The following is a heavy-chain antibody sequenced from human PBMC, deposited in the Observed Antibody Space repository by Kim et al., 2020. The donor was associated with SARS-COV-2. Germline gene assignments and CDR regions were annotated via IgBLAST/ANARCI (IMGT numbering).Heavy chain of an antibody. J-gene: IGHJ4*02. V-gene: IGHV1-8*01. Sequence: ASVKVSCKASGYNFPSYDINWVRQATGQGPEWMGWMNPESGNTGYAQKFQGRVTMTRDPSITTAYMELSSLTSEDTAIYYCARGLTVCAGGGCYHKTYFDYWGQGTLVTVSS. CDR1: GYNFPSYD. CDR2: MNPESGNT. CDR3: ARGLTVCAGGGCYHKTYFDY. D-gene: IGHD2-15*01.